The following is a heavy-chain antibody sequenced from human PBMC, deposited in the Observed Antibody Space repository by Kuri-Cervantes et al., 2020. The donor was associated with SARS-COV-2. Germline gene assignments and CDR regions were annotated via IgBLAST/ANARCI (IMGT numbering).Heavy chain of an antibody. J-gene: IGHJ4*02. CDR1: GYTFTGYY. CDR3: ARGEAAGGLMVVFKWRGAGPLHF. CDR2: LNPNTGGT. V-gene: IGHV1-2*04. Sequence: ASVKVSCKASGYTFTGYYIHWVRQAPGQGLEWMGWLNPNTGGTNYARKFQGWVTMTRDTSLTTAYMELTRLTSDDSAVYFCARGEAAGGLMVVFKWRGAGPLHFWGQGTLVTVSS. D-gene: IGHD3-16*01.